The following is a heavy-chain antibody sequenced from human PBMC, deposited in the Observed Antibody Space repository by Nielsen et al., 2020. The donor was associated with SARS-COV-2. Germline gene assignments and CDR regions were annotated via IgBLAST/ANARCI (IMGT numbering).Heavy chain of an antibody. D-gene: IGHD3-10*01. CDR1: GVSISSSSYY. CDR2: IYYIGST. Sequence: SETLTLTCTVSGVSISSSSYYWGWIRQPPGKGLEWIGSIYYIGSTYYNPSLKSRVTISVDTSKNQLSLKLSSVTAADTAVYYCAGQVLGYYGSGSYSRYYYYYMDVWGKGTTVTVSS. V-gene: IGHV4-39*01. CDR3: AGQVLGYYGSGSYSRYYYYYMDV. J-gene: IGHJ6*03.